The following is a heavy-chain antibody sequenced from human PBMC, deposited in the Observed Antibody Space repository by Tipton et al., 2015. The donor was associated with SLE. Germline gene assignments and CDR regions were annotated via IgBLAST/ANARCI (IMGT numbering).Heavy chain of an antibody. V-gene: IGHV4-59*08. Sequence: TLSLTCTVSGGSISSHYWSWIRQPPGKGLEWIGYIYYSGSTNYNPSLKSRVTISVDTSKNQFSLKLSSVTAADTAVYYCASGELDSSGYLNYWGQGTLVTVSS. CDR3: ASGELDSSGYLNY. CDR1: GGSISSHY. CDR2: IYYSGST. J-gene: IGHJ4*02. D-gene: IGHD3-22*01.